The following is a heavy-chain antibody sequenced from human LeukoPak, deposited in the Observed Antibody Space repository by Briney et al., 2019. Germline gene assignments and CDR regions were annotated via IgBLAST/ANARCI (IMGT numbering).Heavy chain of an antibody. CDR2: IIPVFGTE. J-gene: IGHJ4*02. CDR1: GGTFSSCA. V-gene: IGHV1-69*01. Sequence: SVTVSCKASGGTFSSCAMSWVRQAPGQGLEWMGGIIPVFGTENYAQKFQGRVTITGDESTGTAYMELSSLRTEDTAVYYCASLYYDVWGGPWGLFDYGGQRPLVTVSS. CDR3: ASLYYDVWGGPWGLFDY. D-gene: IGHD3-3*01.